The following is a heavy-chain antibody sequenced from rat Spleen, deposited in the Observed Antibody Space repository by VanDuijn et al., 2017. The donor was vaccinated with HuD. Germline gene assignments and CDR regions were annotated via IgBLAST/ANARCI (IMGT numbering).Heavy chain of an antibody. J-gene: IGHJ3*01. CDR2: ISTDGGRN. CDR1: GFTFSSFW. V-gene: IGHV5-58*01. Sequence: EVQLVESGGGLVQPGRSLKLSCVTSGFTFSSFWMYWIRQAPGKGLEWVSSISTDGGRNFYRDSVKGRFTISRDNAQSSLYLQLDSLRSEDTATYYCARQDTSGYSNWFGYWGQGTLVTVSS. CDR3: ARQDTSGYSNWFGY. D-gene: IGHD4-3*01.